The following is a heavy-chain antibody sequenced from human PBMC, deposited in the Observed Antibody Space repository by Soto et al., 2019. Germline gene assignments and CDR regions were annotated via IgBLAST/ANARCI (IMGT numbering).Heavy chain of an antibody. J-gene: IGHJ5*02. D-gene: IGHD3-9*01. CDR3: ARDRPEGLAVIIDYNWFDP. CDR1: GYTFTDYG. V-gene: IGHV1-18*04. Sequence: QVQLVQSGPEVKKPGASVKVSCKASGYTFTDYGITWVRQAPGHGLEWMGWISGYNGNTNYAQKFQGRVTMTTDTSTSTAYMELKSLVAEDTSVYYCARDRPEGLAVIIDYNWFDPWGQVTLVTVSS. CDR2: ISGYNGNT.